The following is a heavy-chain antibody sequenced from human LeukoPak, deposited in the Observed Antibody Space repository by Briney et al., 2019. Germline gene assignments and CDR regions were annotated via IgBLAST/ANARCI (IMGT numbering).Heavy chain of an antibody. Sequence: PSETLSLTCTVSGGSISNYYWSWIRQPPGKGLEWIGYIYYSGCTNYNPSLKSRVTISVDTSKNQFSLKLSSVTAADTAVYHCARASSGQRRDGYNYYYYYYMDVWGKGTTVTVSS. J-gene: IGHJ6*03. CDR3: ARASSGQRRDGYNYYYYYYMDV. V-gene: IGHV4-59*01. CDR1: GGSISNYY. CDR2: IYYSGCT. D-gene: IGHD5-24*01.